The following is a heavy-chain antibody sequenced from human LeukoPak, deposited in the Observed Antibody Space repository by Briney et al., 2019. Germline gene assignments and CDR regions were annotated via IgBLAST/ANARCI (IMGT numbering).Heavy chain of an antibody. CDR3: ARNRNDYCSGGSCYPYYFDY. CDR1: GYTFTSYG. J-gene: IGHJ4*02. D-gene: IGHD2-15*01. V-gene: IGHV1-18*01. Sequence: ASVKVSCKASGYTFTSYGISWVRQAPGQGLEWMGWISAYNGNTNYAQKLQGRVTMTTGTSTSTAYMELRSLRSDDTAVYYCARNRNDYCSGGSCYPYYFDYWGQGTLVTVSS. CDR2: ISAYNGNT.